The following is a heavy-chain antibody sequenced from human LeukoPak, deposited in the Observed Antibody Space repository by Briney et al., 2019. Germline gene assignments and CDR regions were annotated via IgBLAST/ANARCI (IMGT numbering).Heavy chain of an antibody. D-gene: IGHD3-3*01. CDR1: GYAFTGYY. CDR2: INPNSGGT. J-gene: IGHJ3*02. V-gene: IGHV1-2*02. Sequence: GASVKVSCKASGYAFTGYYMHWVRQAPGQGLEWMGWINPNSGGTNYAQKFQGRVTMTRDTSISTAYMELSRLRSNDTAVYYCARFWVFGVVDIWGQGTMVTVSS. CDR3: ARFWVFGVVDI.